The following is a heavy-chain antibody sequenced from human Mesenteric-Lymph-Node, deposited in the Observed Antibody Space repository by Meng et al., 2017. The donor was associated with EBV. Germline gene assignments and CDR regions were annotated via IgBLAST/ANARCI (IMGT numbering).Heavy chain of an antibody. CDR2: GSPSGGSA. J-gene: IGHJ4*02. V-gene: IGHV1-46*02. Sequence: QVSLLHVGVEVKKPGASVKVSCKASGDTFNTYYIHWVRQAPGQGLEWMGIGSPSGGSASYAQKFQGRVTMTRDTSTNTDYVELSSLASEDTAIYYCARAHYRSGWYGFNYWGQGTLVTVSS. D-gene: IGHD6-19*01. CDR3: ARAHYRSGWYGFNY. CDR1: GDTFNTYY.